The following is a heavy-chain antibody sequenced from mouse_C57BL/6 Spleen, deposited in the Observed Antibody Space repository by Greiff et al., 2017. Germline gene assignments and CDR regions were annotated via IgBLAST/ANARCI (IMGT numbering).Heavy chain of an antibody. V-gene: IGHV5-9-1*02. CDR1: GFTFSSYA. Sequence: EVHLVESGEGLVKPGGSLKLSCAASGFTFSSYAMSWVRQTPEKRLEWVAYFSSGGDYIYYADTVQGRFTISRDNARNTLYLQMSSLKSEDTAMYYCTRDDYYGDYWGQGTSVTVSS. CDR2: FSSGGDYI. CDR3: TRDDYYGDY. D-gene: IGHD1-1*01. J-gene: IGHJ4*01.